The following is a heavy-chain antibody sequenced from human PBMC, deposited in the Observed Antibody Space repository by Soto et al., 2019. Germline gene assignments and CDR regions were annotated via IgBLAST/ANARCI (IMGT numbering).Heavy chain of an antibody. V-gene: IGHV3-15*01. D-gene: IGHD3-10*01. CDR1: GFTFSNAW. Sequence: GGSLRLSCAASGFTFSNAWMSWVRQAPGKGLEWVGRIKSKTDGGTTDYAAPGKGRFTISRDDSKNTLYLQMNSMKTEDTAVYYCTREGVYYGMDVWGQGTTVTVSS. CDR3: TREGVYYGMDV. J-gene: IGHJ6*02. CDR2: IKSKTDGGTT.